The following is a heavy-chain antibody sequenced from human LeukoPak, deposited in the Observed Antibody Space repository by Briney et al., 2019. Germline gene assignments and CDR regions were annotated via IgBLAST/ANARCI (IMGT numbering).Heavy chain of an antibody. J-gene: IGHJ3*02. CDR1: GGTFSSYA. CDR2: IIPIFGTA. CDR3: ARGSRGDTVTTVPDIYSDAFDI. D-gene: IGHD4-17*01. V-gene: IGHV1-69*06. Sequence: SVKVSCKASGGTFSSYAISWVRQAPGQGLEWMGGIIPIFGTANYAQKFQGRVTITADKSTSTAYMELSSLRSEDTAVYYCARGSRGDTVTTVPDIYSDAFDIWGQGTIVTVSS.